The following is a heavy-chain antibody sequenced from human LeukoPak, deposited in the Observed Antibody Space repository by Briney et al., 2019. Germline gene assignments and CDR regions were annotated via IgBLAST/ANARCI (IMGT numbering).Heavy chain of an antibody. Sequence: GASVKVSCKASGYTFTNYGISWVRQAPGQGLEWMGWISAYNGDTHYAQKFQGRVTMTRDTSISTAYMELSRLRSDDTAVYYCARGVPVAGTDYWGQGTLVTVSS. D-gene: IGHD6-19*01. J-gene: IGHJ4*02. V-gene: IGHV1-18*01. CDR3: ARGVPVAGTDY. CDR1: GYTFTNYG. CDR2: ISAYNGDT.